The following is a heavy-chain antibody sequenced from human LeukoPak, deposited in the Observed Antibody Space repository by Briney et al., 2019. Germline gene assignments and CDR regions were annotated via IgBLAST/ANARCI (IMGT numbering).Heavy chain of an antibody. CDR1: GGSISSSSYY. D-gene: IGHD2-2*01. V-gene: IGHV4-39*01. CDR3: ARHWAIDPVVFDP. Sequence: KPSETLSLTCTVSGGSISSSSYYWGWIRQPPGKGLEWIGSIYYSGSTYYNPSLKSRVTISVDTSKNQFSLKLSSVTAADTAVYYCARHWAIDPVVFDPWGQGTLVTVSS. J-gene: IGHJ5*02. CDR2: IYYSGST.